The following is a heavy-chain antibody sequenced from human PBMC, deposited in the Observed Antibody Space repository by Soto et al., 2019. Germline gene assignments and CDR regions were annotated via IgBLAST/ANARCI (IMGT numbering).Heavy chain of an antibody. J-gene: IGHJ4*02. CDR1: GYTFTSYD. V-gene: IGHV1-8*01. CDR2: LNPNSGNT. Sequence: QVQLVQSGAEVKKPGASVKVSCKASGYTFTSYDINWVRQATGQGLEWMGWLNPNSGNTGYAQKFQGRVTMTRKTSLSTAYMERSRLRSEDTAVYYSARGEVVACSGGSCSYSFDFWGQGTLVTVSS. D-gene: IGHD2-15*01. CDR3: ARGEVVACSGGSCSYSFDF.